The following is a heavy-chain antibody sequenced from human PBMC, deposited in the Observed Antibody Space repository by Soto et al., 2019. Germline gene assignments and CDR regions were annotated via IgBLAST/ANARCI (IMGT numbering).Heavy chain of an antibody. V-gene: IGHV1-3*01. D-gene: IGHD3-22*01. CDR2: INAGNGHT. J-gene: IGHJ4*02. Sequence: QVQLVQSGAEVKKPGASVKVSCKASKYTFTNYAIHWVRQAPGQRLEWMGWINAGNGHTKYSQKFQARVTITRDTSSSTAYMELSSLRSEDTAVYYCARGERYYYDSSGYFGFDYWGQGTLVTASS. CDR3: ARGERYYYDSSGYFGFDY. CDR1: KYTFTNYA.